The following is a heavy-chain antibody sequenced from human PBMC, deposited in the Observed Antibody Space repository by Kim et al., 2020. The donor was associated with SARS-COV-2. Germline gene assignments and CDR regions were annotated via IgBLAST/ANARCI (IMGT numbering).Heavy chain of an antibody. D-gene: IGHD3-10*01. CDR2: MNPNSGNT. CDR3: ARAGSYGSGSYYLYYYYGMDV. CDR1: GYTFTSYD. V-gene: IGHV1-8*01. Sequence: ASVKVSCKASGYTFTSYDINWVRQATGQGLEWMGWMNPNSGNTGYAQKFQGRVTMTRNTSISTAYMELSSLRSEDTAVYYCARAGSYGSGSYYLYYYYGMDVWGQGTTVTVSS. J-gene: IGHJ6*02.